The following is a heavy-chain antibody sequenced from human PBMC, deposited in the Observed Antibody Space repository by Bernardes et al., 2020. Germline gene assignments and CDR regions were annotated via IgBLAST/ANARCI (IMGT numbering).Heavy chain of an antibody. V-gene: IGHV3-74*01. CDR3: ARAVAGTGDEYYYYYYYMDV. CDR2: INSDGSST. CDR1: GFTFSSYW. D-gene: IGHD6-19*01. Sequence: LRLSCAASGFTFSSYWMHWVRQAPGKGLVWVSRINSDGSSTSYADSVKGRFTISRDNAKNTLYLQMNSLRAEDTAVYYCARAVAGTGDEYYYYYYYMDVWGKGTTVTVSS. J-gene: IGHJ6*03.